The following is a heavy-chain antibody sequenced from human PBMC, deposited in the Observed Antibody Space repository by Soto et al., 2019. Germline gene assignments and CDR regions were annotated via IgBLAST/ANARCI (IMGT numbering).Heavy chain of an antibody. D-gene: IGHD2-8*01. V-gene: IGHV2-26*01. CDR3: AQGTTRTSMLAY. J-gene: IGHJ4*02. CDR2: ISLNDEK. CDR1: GFSLTNARMG. Sequence: SGPTLVNPTETLTLTCTVSGFSLTNARMGVSWIRQPPGKALEWLAHISLNDEKSYRITLMSRLTISKDTSKSQVVLTVTNVDPEDTATYYCAQGTTRTSMLAYWGQGIRVTVSS.